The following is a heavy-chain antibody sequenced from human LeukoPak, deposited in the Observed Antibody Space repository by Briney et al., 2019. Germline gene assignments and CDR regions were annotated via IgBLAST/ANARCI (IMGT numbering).Heavy chain of an antibody. CDR1: GFTLSSYS. CDR3: ARHSSGWYGDY. Sequence: GGSLRLSCAASGFTLSSYSMNWVRQAPGKGLEWVSVIYSGGSTYYADSVKGRFTISRDNSKNTLYLQMNSLRAEDTAVYYCARHSSGWYGDYWGQGTLVTVSS. D-gene: IGHD6-19*01. J-gene: IGHJ4*02. V-gene: IGHV3-66*04. CDR2: IYSGGST.